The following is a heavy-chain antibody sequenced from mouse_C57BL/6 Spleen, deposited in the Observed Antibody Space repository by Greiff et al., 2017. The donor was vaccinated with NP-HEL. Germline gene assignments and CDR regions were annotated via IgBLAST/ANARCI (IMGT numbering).Heavy chain of an antibody. CDR3: TRGGNDGGFAY. CDR1: GYTFTDYE. D-gene: IGHD2-2*01. CDR2: IAPETGGT. J-gene: IGHJ3*01. Sequence: VQLVESGAELVRPGASVTLSCKASGYTFTDYEMHWVKQTPVHGLAWIGAIAPETGGTAYNQKFKGQAILTADKSSSTDYMELRSLTSEDSAVYYCTRGGNDGGFAYWGQGTLVTVSA. V-gene: IGHV1-15*01.